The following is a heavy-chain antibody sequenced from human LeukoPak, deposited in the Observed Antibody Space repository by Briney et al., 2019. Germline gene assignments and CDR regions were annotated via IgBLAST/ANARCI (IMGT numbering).Heavy chain of an antibody. V-gene: IGHV3-74*01. J-gene: IGHJ4*02. CDR2: ISTDGSRP. Sequence: GGSLRLSCAASGFTFSSYAMSWVRQAPGKGLVWVPGISTDGSRPRYADSVNGRFTISRDNAKNTLYLQMNSLRAEDTAVYFCVRDGQGSTPLDYWGQGTLVTVSS. D-gene: IGHD2-15*01. CDR3: VRDGQGSTPLDY. CDR1: GFTFSSYA.